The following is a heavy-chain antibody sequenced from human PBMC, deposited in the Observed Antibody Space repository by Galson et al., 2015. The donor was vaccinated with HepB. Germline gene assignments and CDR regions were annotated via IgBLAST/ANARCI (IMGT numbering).Heavy chain of an antibody. Sequence: CAISGDSVSSNSAAWNWIRQSPSRGHEWLGRTYYRSKWYNDYAVSVKSRITINPDTSKNQFSLQLNSVTPEDTAVYYCARDRPSYYYGSGSAFDPWGQGTLVTVSS. J-gene: IGHJ5*02. V-gene: IGHV6-1*01. CDR1: GDSVSSNSAA. CDR2: TYYRSKWYN. D-gene: IGHD3-10*01. CDR3: ARDRPSYYYGSGSAFDP.